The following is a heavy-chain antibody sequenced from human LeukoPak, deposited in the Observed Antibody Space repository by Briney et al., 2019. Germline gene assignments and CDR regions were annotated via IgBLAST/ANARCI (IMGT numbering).Heavy chain of an antibody. D-gene: IGHD5-24*01. CDR2: IIPILGIA. Sequence: ASVKVSCKASGYTFTSYSISWVRQAPGQGLEWMGRIIPILGIANYAQKFQGRVTITADKSTSTAYMELSSLRSEDTAVYYCARDQGDGYNFIDYWGQGTLVTVSS. J-gene: IGHJ4*02. V-gene: IGHV1-69*04. CDR3: ARDQGDGYNFIDY. CDR1: GYTFTSYS.